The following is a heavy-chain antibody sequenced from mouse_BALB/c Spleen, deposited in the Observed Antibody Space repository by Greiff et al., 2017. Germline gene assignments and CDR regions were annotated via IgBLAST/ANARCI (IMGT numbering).Heavy chain of an antibody. J-gene: IGHJ4*01. D-gene: IGHD2-5*01. CDR2: ISDGGSYT. V-gene: IGHV5-4*02. CDR1: GFTFSDYY. Sequence: DVKLVESGGGLVKPGGSLKLSCAASGFTFSDYYMYWVRQTPEKRLEWVATISDGGSYTYYPDSVKGRFTISRDNAKNNLYLQMSSLKSEDTAMYYCARGDYSNSGMDYWGQGTSVTVSS. CDR3: ARGDYSNSGMDY.